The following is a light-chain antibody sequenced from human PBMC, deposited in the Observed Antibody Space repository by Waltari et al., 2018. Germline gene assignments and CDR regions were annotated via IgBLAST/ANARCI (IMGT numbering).Light chain of an antibody. CDR3: QQYGSSPLFT. V-gene: IGKV3-20*01. CDR1: QSVSSSY. CDR2: SAS. J-gene: IGKJ3*01. Sequence: EFVLTQSPGTLSLSPGERATLSCRASQSVSSSYLAWYQQKPGQAPRLPMYSASSRATGIPDRFSGSGSGTDFTLTISRLEPEDFAVYYCQQYGSSPLFTFGPGTKVDIK.